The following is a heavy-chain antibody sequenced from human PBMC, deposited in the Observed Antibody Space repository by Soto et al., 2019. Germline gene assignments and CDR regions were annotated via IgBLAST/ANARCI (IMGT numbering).Heavy chain of an antibody. V-gene: IGHV1-69*06. Sequence: ASVKVSCKTSGATFSSYAITWVRQAPGQGLEWMGGIVPTVDTSTYAQKFQGRVTITADKFTNTVYMELSSLRSDDTAVYYCARYVGFDWFPTLTDYSYYGMDVWGQGTTVTVS. CDR2: IVPTVDTS. CDR1: GATFSSYA. D-gene: IGHD3-9*01. J-gene: IGHJ6*02. CDR3: ARYVGFDWFPTLTDYSYYGMDV.